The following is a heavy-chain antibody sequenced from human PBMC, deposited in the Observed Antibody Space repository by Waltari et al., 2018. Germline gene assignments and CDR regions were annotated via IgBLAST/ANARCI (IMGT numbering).Heavy chain of an antibody. CDR1: GFTFSSYA. J-gene: IGHJ4*02. Sequence: EVQLLESGGGLVQPGGSLRLSCAASGFTFSSYAMSWVRQAPGKGLEWVSAISGRGGSTYYADSVKGRFTISRDNSKNTLYLQMNSLRAEDTAVYYCAKGYDILTGYEDYWGQGTLVTVSS. D-gene: IGHD3-9*01. CDR2: ISGRGGST. CDR3: AKGYDILTGYEDY. V-gene: IGHV3-23*01.